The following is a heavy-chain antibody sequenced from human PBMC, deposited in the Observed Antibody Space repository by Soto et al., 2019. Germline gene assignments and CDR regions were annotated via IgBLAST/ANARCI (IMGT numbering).Heavy chain of an antibody. CDR1: GYTFTSYG. CDR3: ASNYLYYYGSGNTNYYGMDV. CDR2: ISAYNGNT. D-gene: IGHD3-10*01. Sequence: QVQLVQSGAEVKKPGASVKVSCKASGYTFTSYGISWVRQAPGQGLEWMGWISAYNGNTNYAQKLQGRVTMTTDTSTSTAYMELRSLRSDDTAVYYCASNYLYYYGSGNTNYYGMDVWGQGTTVTASS. V-gene: IGHV1-18*01. J-gene: IGHJ6*02.